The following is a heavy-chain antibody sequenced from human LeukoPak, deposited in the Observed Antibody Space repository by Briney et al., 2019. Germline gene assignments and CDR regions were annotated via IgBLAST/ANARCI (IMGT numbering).Heavy chain of an antibody. J-gene: IGHJ5*02. CDR3: ARAGTMVRGVINNWFDP. Sequence: SQTLSLTCAISGDSVSSNSAAWNWIRQSPSRGLEWLGRTYYRSKWYNDYAVSVKSRITINPDTSKNQFSLQLNSVTPEDTAVYYCARAGTMVRGVINNWFDPWGQGTLVTVSS. D-gene: IGHD3-10*01. V-gene: IGHV6-1*01. CDR2: TYYRSKWYN. CDR1: GDSVSSNSAA.